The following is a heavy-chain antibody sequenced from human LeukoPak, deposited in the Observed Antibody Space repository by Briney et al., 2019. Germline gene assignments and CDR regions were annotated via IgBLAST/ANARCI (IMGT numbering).Heavy chain of an antibody. Sequence: ASVKVSCKASGYTFTSYAMHWVRQAPGQRLEWMGWINAGNGNTKYSQKFQGRVTITRDTSASTAYTELSSLRSEDTAVYYCARAMSSGSPTYYFDYWGQGTLVTVSS. D-gene: IGHD3-22*01. V-gene: IGHV1-3*01. CDR1: GYTFTSYA. CDR3: ARAMSSGSPTYYFDY. CDR2: INAGNGNT. J-gene: IGHJ4*02.